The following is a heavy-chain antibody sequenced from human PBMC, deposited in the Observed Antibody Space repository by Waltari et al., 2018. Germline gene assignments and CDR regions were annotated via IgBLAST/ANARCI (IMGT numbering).Heavy chain of an antibody. V-gene: IGHV4-38-2*02. J-gene: IGHJ4*02. D-gene: IGHD3-16*01. CDR2: ISGSSGTT. Sequence: QVQLQESGPGLVKPSETLSLTCAVSGYSISSGYYWGWIRQPPGKGLAYIGYISGSSGTTNYNPSLKRRVTISKDTSKNQFSLKLSSVTAADTAVYYCARDQYGSLGYWGQGVLVTVSS. CDR1: GYSISSGYY. CDR3: ARDQYGSLGY.